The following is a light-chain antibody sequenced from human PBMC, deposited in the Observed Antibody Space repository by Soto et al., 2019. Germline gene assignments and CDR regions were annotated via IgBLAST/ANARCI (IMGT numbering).Light chain of an antibody. V-gene: IGKV2-30*01. CDR1: ERLVDSTGNTY. Sequence: DIMLIQTPLSSPVTLGQSASISCRSSERLVDSTGNTYLNWLQQRPGQSPRRLIYKVFNRDSGVPDRFSGSASGSEFTLTISRVEAEDIGVYYCMQTAHWPYTFGRGTKVDIK. CDR2: KVF. J-gene: IGKJ2*01. CDR3: MQTAHWPYT.